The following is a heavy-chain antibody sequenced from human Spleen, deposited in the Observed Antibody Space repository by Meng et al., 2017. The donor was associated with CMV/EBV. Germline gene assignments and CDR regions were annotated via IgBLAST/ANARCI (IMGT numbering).Heavy chain of an antibody. J-gene: IGHJ5*02. V-gene: IGHV1-69*10. CDR1: GYTFTGYY. Sequence: SVKVSCKASGYTFTGYYMHWVRQAPGQAPEWVGGIVPSLGVANSAPKFQGRVTIAADKSTNTAFVELSGLTSDDAAVYYCARGPFSPPGWFDPWGQGTLVTVSS. CDR2: IVPSLGVA. CDR3: ARGPFSPPGWFDP.